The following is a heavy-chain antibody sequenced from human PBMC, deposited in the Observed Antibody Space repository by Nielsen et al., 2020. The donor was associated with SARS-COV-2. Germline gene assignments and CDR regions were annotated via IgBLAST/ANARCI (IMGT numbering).Heavy chain of an antibody. CDR3: ARDSGSYLDY. CDR2: ISYDGSNK. V-gene: IGHV3-30-3*01. CDR1: GFTFDDYA. Sequence: GESLKISCAASGFTFDDYAMHWVRQAPGKGLEWVAVISYDGSNKYYADSVKGRFTISRDNSKNTLYLQMNSLRAEDTAVYYCARDSGSYLDYWGQGTLVTVSS. D-gene: IGHD1-26*01. J-gene: IGHJ4*02.